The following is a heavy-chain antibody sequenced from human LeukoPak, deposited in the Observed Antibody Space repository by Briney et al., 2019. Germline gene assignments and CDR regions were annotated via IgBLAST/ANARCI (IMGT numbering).Heavy chain of an antibody. CDR3: STLRRTEAMEY. CDR1: GGSISSSSYY. CDR2: IYYSGST. J-gene: IGHJ4*02. D-gene: IGHD1-1*01. V-gene: IGHV4-39*07. Sequence: SETLSLTCTVSGGSISSSSYYWGWIRQPPGKGLEWIGSIYYSGSTYYNPSLKSRVTLSVDTSKNQFSLKLSSVTAADTAVYFCSTLRRTEAMEYWGQGTLVTVSS.